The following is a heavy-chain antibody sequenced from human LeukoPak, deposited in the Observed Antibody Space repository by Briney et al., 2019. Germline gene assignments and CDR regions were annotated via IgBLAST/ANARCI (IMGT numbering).Heavy chain of an antibody. D-gene: IGHD3-22*01. V-gene: IGHV4-59*02. CDR3: ARGVADYYDSSGPRYAFDI. CDR1: GGSVNNYY. CDR2: VYHSGST. J-gene: IGHJ3*02. Sequence: PSETLSLTCIVSGGSVNNYYWSWIRQPPGKGLEWIGNVYHSGSTSYNPSLKSRVTISVDRSKNQFSLKLSSVTAADTAVYYCARGVADYYDSSGPRYAFDIWGQGTMVTVSS.